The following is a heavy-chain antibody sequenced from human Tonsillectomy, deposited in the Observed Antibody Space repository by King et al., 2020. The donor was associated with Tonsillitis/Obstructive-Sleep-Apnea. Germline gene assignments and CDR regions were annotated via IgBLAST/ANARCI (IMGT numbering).Heavy chain of an antibody. D-gene: IGHD6-13*01. J-gene: IGHJ6*02. V-gene: IGHV5-10-1*03. CDR3: AEGQNIAAASMDA. CDR2: IDPSDSYT. CDR1: GDSFTSYW. Sequence: VQLVESGAEVKKPGESLRISCKGSGDSFTSYWINWVRQMPGKGLEWMGRIDPSDSYTNYSPSFQGRVTISADNSTNTAYLQWSSLKASDTAMYYCAEGQNIAAASMDAWGQGTPVTVSS.